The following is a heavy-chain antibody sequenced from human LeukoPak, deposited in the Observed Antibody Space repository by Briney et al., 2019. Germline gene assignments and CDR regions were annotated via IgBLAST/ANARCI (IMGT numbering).Heavy chain of an antibody. Sequence: PGGSLRLSCAASGFTFSSYAMSWVRQAPGKGLEWVSAISSSGGSTYYADSVKGRFTISRDNSKNTLFLQMNSLRAEDTAVYYCARGLPGYEFGLRGALFDHWGQGTLVTVSS. J-gene: IGHJ4*02. CDR2: ISSSGGST. D-gene: IGHD3-10*01. V-gene: IGHV3-23*01. CDR1: GFTFSSYA. CDR3: ARGLPGYEFGLRGALFDH.